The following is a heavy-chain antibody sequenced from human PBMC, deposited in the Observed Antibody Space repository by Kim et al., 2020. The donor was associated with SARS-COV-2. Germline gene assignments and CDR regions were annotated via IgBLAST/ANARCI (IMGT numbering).Heavy chain of an antibody. J-gene: IGHJ6*02. V-gene: IGHV4-39*01. D-gene: IGHD1-1*01. CDR3: ARLEGMDA. Sequence: SGSTYYNPSLKSRVTISVDTSKNQFSLKLSSVTAADTAVYYCARLEGMDAWGQGTTVTVSS. CDR2: SGST.